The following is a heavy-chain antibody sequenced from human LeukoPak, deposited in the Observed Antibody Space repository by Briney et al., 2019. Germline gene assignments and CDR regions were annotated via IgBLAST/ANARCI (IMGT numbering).Heavy chain of an antibody. D-gene: IGHD3-9*01. CDR1: GLTFSSYE. V-gene: IGHV3-48*03. CDR2: ISSGGMTI. CDR3: ARDDYDIVTGYYSTYSYGVDV. J-gene: IGHJ6*02. Sequence: PGGSLRLSCEASGLTFSSYEMNWVRQAPGKGLEWISYISSGGMTIYYADSVRGRFTVSRDNTKNSLFLQMNSLRAEDTAVYFCARDDYDIVTGYYSTYSYGVDVWGQGTAVTVSS.